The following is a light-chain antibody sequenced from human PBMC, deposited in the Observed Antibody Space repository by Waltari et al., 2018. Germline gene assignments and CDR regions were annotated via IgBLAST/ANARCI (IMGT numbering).Light chain of an antibody. V-gene: IGLV1-47*01. CDR2: RNK. Sequence: QSALTQPPSASGTPGQWVPISCSGSNSNIVNNYVYWYQHLPGPAPKLLIDRNKQRPSGVPDRFSASTSGASASLAISGLRPEDEAHYYCAAWDDSLSGWVFGGGTKLTVL. CDR3: AAWDDSLSGWV. J-gene: IGLJ3*02. CDR1: NSNIVNNY.